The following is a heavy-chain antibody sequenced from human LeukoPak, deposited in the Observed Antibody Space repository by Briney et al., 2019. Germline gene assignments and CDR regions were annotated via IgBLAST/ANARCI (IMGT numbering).Heavy chain of an antibody. CDR2: ISYDGSNK. V-gene: IGHV3-30*18. D-gene: IGHD3-22*01. CDR3: AKDWDYYGSVDY. Sequence: SGGSLRLSCAASGFTFSSYGMHWVRQAPGKGLEWVAVISYDGSNKYYADSVKGRFTISRDNSKNTLYLQMNSLRAEDTAVYYCAKDWDYYGSVDYWGQGTLVTVSS. J-gene: IGHJ4*02. CDR1: GFTFSSYG.